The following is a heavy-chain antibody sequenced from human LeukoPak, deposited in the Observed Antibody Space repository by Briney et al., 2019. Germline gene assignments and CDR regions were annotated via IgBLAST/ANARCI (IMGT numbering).Heavy chain of an antibody. D-gene: IGHD6-19*01. CDR1: GYTFTGYY. Sequence: ASVKVSCKASGYTFTGYYMHWVRQAPGQGLEWMGWINPNSGGTNYAQKFQGRVTMTRDTSISTAYMELGRLRSDDTAVYYCARELLAVAGTLNPWGQGTLVTVSS. J-gene: IGHJ5*02. V-gene: IGHV1-2*02. CDR3: ARELLAVAGTLNP. CDR2: INPNSGGT.